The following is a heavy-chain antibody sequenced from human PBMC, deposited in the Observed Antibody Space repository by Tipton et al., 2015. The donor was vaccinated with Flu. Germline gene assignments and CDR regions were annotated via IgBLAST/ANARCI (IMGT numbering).Heavy chain of an antibody. CDR3: ARGGRTTVTPDY. D-gene: IGHD4-11*01. CDR2: INHSGST. V-gene: IGHV4-34*01. Sequence: LRLSCAVYGGSFSDYYWSWIRQPPGKGLEWIGEINHSGSTNYNPSLKSRVTISVDTSKNQFSLKLSSVTAADTAVYYCARGGRTTVTPDYWGQGTLVTVSS. J-gene: IGHJ4*02. CDR1: GGSFSDYY.